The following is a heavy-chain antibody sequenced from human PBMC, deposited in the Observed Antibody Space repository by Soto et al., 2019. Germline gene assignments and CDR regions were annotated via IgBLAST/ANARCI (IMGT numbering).Heavy chain of an antibody. J-gene: IGHJ6*02. CDR3: ARDNDREQLGGNYYYALDV. CDR1: GDTFSSFA. D-gene: IGHD1-1*01. V-gene: IGHV1-69*05. Sequence: QVQLVQSGAEVRKPGSSVKVSCKASGDTFSSFAISWVRQAPGQGLEWMGGIIPIFRTPKYAQKFQGRVTXXXDXFTNTAYMELSSLRSEDTAVYYCARDNDREQLGGNYYYALDVWGQGTTVIVSS. CDR2: IIPIFRTP.